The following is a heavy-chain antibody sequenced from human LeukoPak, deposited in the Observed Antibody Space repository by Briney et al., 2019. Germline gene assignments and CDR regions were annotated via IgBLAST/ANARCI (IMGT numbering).Heavy chain of an antibody. CDR3: TRDADTSGHYDIFDI. D-gene: IGHD6-19*01. CDR1: GFTSSYYG. CDR2: MWSDGIRK. V-gene: IGHV3-33*01. J-gene: IGHJ3*02. Sequence: GGSLRLSCATSGFTSSYYGIHWVRQAPGKGLEWVAVMWSDGIRKYYTDSVKGRFTVSRDTSKNTQYLEMSSLRVEDTAVYYCTRDADTSGHYDIFDIWGQGTMVTVSS.